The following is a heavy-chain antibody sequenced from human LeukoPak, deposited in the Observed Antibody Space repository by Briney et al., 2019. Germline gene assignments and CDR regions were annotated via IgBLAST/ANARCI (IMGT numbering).Heavy chain of an antibody. J-gene: IGHJ4*02. CDR3: AKDAELYDSSGFYFDY. V-gene: IGHV3-30*18. CDR1: GFTFSSYG. D-gene: IGHD3-22*01. Sequence: GKSLRLSCAASGFTFSSYGMHWVRQAPGKGLEWVAVISYDGSNKYYADSVKGRFTISRDNSKNTPYLQMNSLRAEDTAVYYCAKDAELYDSSGFYFDYWGQGTLVTVSS. CDR2: ISYDGSNK.